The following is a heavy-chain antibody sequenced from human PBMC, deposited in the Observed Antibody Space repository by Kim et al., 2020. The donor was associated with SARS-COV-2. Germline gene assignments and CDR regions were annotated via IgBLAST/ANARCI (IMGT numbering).Heavy chain of an antibody. Sequence: TYCHPSLKSRATISVDRSKNQFSLTLTSVTAADTAVYYCTRGPYSDYFDYWGQGTLVTVSS. CDR3: TRGPYSDYFDY. D-gene: IGHD4-4*01. J-gene: IGHJ4*02. CDR2: T. V-gene: IGHV4-30-2*01.